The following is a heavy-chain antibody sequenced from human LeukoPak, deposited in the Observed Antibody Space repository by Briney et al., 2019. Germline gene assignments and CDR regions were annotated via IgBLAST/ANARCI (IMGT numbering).Heavy chain of an antibody. CDR1: GGSISSYY. J-gene: IGHJ4*02. V-gene: IGHV4-59*01. D-gene: IGHD6-19*01. CDR2: IYYSGST. CDR3: ASSVVRVDSSGWPFDY. Sequence: PSETLSLTCTLSGGSISSYYWSWIRQPPGKGLEWIGYIYYSGSTNYNPSLKSRVAISVDTSKNQFSLKLSSVTAADTAVYYCASSVVRVDSSGWPFDYWGQGTLVTVSS.